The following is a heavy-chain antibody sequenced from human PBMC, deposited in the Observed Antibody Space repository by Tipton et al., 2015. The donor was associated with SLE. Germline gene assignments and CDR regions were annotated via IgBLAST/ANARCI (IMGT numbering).Heavy chain of an antibody. CDR2: INHVGSP. Sequence: TLSLTCAVYGGSFSDYYWTWIRQSPGKGLEWIGEINHVGSPNYNPSLKSRVTISVDTSKNQYSLKLSSVTAADTAVYYCARGVSAIGGWFDPWGQGTLVTVSS. CDR3: ARGVSAIGGWFDP. D-gene: IGHD2-15*01. J-gene: IGHJ5*02. V-gene: IGHV4-34*01. CDR1: GGSFSDYY.